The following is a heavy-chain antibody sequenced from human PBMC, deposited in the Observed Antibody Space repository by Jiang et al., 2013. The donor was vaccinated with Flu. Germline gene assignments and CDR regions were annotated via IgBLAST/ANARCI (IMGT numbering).Heavy chain of an antibody. CDR1: GFTFSSYS. CDR2: ISSSSSYI. Sequence: RLSCAASGFTFSSYSMNWVRQAPGKGLEWVSSISSSSSYIYYADSVKGRFTISRDNAKNSLYLQMNSLRAEDTAVYYCARATQGYWYFDLWGRGTLVTVSS. V-gene: IGHV3-21*01. CDR3: ARATQGYWYFDL. J-gene: IGHJ2*01.